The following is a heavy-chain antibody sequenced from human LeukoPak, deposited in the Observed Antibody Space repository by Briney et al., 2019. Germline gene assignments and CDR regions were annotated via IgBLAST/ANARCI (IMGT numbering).Heavy chain of an antibody. J-gene: IGHJ4*02. V-gene: IGHV3-33*01. D-gene: IGHD1-26*01. CDR1: GFTFSSYG. CDR3: ARDQSGSYDNLDH. CDR2: IWYDGSNK. Sequence: PGRSLRLSCAASGFTFSSYGMHWVRQAPGKGLEWVAVIWYDGSNKYYADSVKGRFTISRDNSKNTLFLQMNSLRAEDTAVYYCARDQSGSYDNLDHWGQGTLVTVSS.